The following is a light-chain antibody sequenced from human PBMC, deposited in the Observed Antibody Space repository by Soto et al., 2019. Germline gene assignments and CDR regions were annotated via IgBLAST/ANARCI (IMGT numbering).Light chain of an antibody. CDR3: QQFNYWPPLT. CDR1: QSVSSN. V-gene: IGKV3-15*01. CDR2: NAS. J-gene: IGKJ4*01. Sequence: EIVMTQSPATLSVTPGERATLSCRASQSVSSNLAWYQQKPGQAPRLLMFNASTMATGIPARFSGSGSGTEFTLTITSLQSEDFAVYYCQQFNYWPPLTFGGGTKVEIK.